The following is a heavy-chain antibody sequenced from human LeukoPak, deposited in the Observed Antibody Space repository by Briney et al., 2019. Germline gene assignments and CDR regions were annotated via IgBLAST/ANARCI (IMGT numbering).Heavy chain of an antibody. Sequence: SETLSLTCTVSGGSISSSSYYWGWIRQPPGKGLEWIGSIYYSGSTYYNPSLKSRVTISVDTSKNQFSLKLSSVTAADTAVYYCARVRSGWYGVTDYWGQGTLVNVS. D-gene: IGHD6-19*01. CDR2: IYYSGST. J-gene: IGHJ4*02. CDR1: GGSISSSSYY. CDR3: ARVRSGWYGVTDY. V-gene: IGHV4-39*07.